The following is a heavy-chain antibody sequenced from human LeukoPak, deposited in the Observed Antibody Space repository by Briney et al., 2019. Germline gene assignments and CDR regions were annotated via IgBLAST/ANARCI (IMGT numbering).Heavy chain of an antibody. J-gene: IGHJ4*02. V-gene: IGHV3-7*01. CDR1: RFTLSNFW. D-gene: IGHD6-19*01. CDR2: IKQDGSET. CDR3: ARQRGSGCLDY. Sequence: GGSLRLACAASRFTLSNFWMSWVRPVARKGLEWVGNIKQDGSETYYVDSVKGRFTISGDNAKNSLSLQMNSLRAEDTAVYYCARQRGSGCLDYWGQGTLVPVSS.